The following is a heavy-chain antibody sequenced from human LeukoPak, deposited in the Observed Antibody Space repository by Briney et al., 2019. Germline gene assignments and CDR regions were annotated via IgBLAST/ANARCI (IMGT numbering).Heavy chain of an antibody. D-gene: IGHD6-19*01. Sequence: GGSLRLSCAASGFTVITNDMTWVRQAPGKGLDWVSVLYSDGNTKYADSVQGRFTISRDNSKNTLYLEMNSLSPDDTAVYYCARGVEALAANTLAYWGQGTLVTVSS. CDR1: GFTVITND. J-gene: IGHJ4*02. V-gene: IGHV3-53*01. CDR2: LYSDGNT. CDR3: ARGVEALAANTLAY.